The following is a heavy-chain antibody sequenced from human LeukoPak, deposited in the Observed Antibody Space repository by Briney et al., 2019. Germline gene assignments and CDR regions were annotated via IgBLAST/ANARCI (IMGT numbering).Heavy chain of an antibody. V-gene: IGHV3-23*01. J-gene: IGHJ4*02. D-gene: IGHD6-13*01. CDR1: GFTFSSYA. CDR2: ISGSGGGT. CDR3: AKPREQQLVYFDY. Sequence: GGSLRLSCAASGFTFSSYAMSWVRQAPGKGLEWVSAISGSGGGTYYADSVKGRFTISRDNSKNTLYLQMNSLRAEDTAVYYCAKPREQQLVYFDYWGQGTLVTVSS.